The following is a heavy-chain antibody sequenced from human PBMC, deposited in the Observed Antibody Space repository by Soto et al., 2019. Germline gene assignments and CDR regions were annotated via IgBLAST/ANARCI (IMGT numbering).Heavy chain of an antibody. CDR3: ARRSLPGGTNWLDS. Sequence: SETLSLTWTVSGGSITGDYWGWVRQSPLKGLEWIASISYSGSTYYNPSLKSRVTISVDTSQNQFSLKLSSVTAADTAVYYCARRSLPGGTNWLDSWGQGTLVTVSS. D-gene: IGHD6-13*01. CDR2: ISYSGST. J-gene: IGHJ4*02. V-gene: IGHV4-39*01. CDR1: GGSITGDY.